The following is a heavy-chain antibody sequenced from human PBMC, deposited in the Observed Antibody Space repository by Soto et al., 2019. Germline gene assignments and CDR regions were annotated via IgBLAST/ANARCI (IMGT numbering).Heavy chain of an antibody. D-gene: IGHD3-3*01. J-gene: IGHJ6*02. Sequence: KPSQTLSLTCTVSGGSISSVDYYWSWIRQPPGKGLEWIGYIYYSGSTYYNPSLKSRVTISVDTSKNQFSLKLSSVTAADTAVYYCARGEGYYDFWSGSMDVWGQGTTVTVSS. CDR3: ARGEGYYDFWSGSMDV. CDR2: IYYSGST. CDR1: GGSISSVDYY. V-gene: IGHV4-30-4*01.